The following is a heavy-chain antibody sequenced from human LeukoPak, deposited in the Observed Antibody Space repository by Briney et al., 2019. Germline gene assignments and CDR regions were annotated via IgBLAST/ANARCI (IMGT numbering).Heavy chain of an antibody. CDR2: IRYSGRT. Sequence: SETLSLTCAASDDSISRDFWTWIRQPPGKGLEWIGYIRYSGRTEYNPYLKSRVTISIQTSKNQFSLKLNSVTAADTAIYYYARLPDVGGGPFDYWGQGILVTVSS. CDR3: ARLPDVGGGPFDY. D-gene: IGHD4-23*01. CDR1: DDSISRDF. V-gene: IGHV4-59*01. J-gene: IGHJ4*02.